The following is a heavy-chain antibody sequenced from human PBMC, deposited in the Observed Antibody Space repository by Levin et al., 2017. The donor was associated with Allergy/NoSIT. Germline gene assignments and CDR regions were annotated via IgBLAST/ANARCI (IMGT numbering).Heavy chain of an antibody. CDR3: ARSSRKGGAPYYYGVDV. Sequence: PSETLSLTCSVSGGSISDSYWNWIRQPAGKGLEWIGRMYARGSTNYNPSLKTRVTMSLDTSKNQFSLKLNSVTAADTAVYYCARSSRKGGAPYYYGVDVWGQGTTVTVSS. D-gene: IGHD3-10*01. V-gene: IGHV4-4*07. CDR2: MYARGST. CDR1: GGSISDSY. J-gene: IGHJ6*02.